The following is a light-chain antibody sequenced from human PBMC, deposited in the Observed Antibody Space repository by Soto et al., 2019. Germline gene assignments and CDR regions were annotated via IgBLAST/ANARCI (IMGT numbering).Light chain of an antibody. J-gene: IGKJ2*01. CDR1: QSVLYNSNNKNY. V-gene: IGKV4-1*01. CDR2: WAS. CDR3: QQYYNIPYT. Sequence: DIVMTQSPDSLAVSLGERATINCKSNQSVLYNSNNKNYLTWYQQKPGQPPKLLIYWASTRESGVPDRFSGSGSGTDFTLTISSLQAEDVAVYYCQQYYNIPYTFGQGTKLEIK.